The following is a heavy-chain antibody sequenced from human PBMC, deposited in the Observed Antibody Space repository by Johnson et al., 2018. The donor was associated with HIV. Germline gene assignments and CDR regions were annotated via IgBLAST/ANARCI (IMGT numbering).Heavy chain of an antibody. D-gene: IGHD3-10*01. J-gene: IGHJ3*02. CDR3: ARVPPSRDGSGSYGAFDS. CDR1: GFTVSSNY. V-gene: IGHV3-66*01. Sequence: AQLVESGGGLVQPGGSLRLSCAASGFTVSSNYMSWVRQAPGKGLEWVSVIYSGGSTYYADSVKGRFTISRDNSKNTLYLQMNSLRAEDTAVYYCARVPPSRDGSGSYGAFDSGGQGTMVTVSS. CDR2: IYSGGST.